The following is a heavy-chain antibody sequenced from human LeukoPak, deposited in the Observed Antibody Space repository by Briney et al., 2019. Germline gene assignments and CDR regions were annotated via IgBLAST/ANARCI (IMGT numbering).Heavy chain of an antibody. D-gene: IGHD1-26*01. Sequence: GASVKVSCKASGYTFTGYYMHWVRQAPGQGLEWMGWINPNSGGTNYAQKFQGRVTMTRDTSISTAYMELSRLRSDDTAVYYCARELSSGSYSLVYWGQGTLVTVSS. V-gene: IGHV1-2*02. CDR3: ARELSSGSYSLVY. CDR1: GYTFTGYY. CDR2: INPNSGGT. J-gene: IGHJ4*02.